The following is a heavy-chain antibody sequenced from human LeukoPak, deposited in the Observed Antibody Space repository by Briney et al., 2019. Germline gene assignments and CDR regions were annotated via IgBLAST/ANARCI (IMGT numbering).Heavy chain of an antibody. J-gene: IGHJ3*02. CDR3: ARPDSSGWYAFDI. CDR1: GGSFSGYY. V-gene: IGHV4-34*01. Sequence: SETLSLTCAVYGGSFSGYYWSWIRQPPGKGLEWIGEINHSGSTNYNPSLKSRVTISVDTSKNQFSLKLSSVTAADTAVYYCARPDSSGWYAFDIWGQGTMVTVSS. D-gene: IGHD6-19*01. CDR2: INHSGST.